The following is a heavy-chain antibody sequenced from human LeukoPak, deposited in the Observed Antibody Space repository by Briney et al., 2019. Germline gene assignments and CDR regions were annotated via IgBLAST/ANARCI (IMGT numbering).Heavy chain of an antibody. V-gene: IGHV3-20*04. CDR1: GFTFDDYG. CDR2: INWNDGST. D-gene: IGHD1-26*01. CDR3: ARASSLSQRAFDI. J-gene: IGHJ3*02. Sequence: PGGSLRLSCAASGFTFDDYGMSWVRQAPGEGLEWVSGINWNDGSTGYADSVKGRFTISRDNAKNSLYLQMNSLRAEDTALYYCARASSLSQRAFDIWGQGTMVTVSS.